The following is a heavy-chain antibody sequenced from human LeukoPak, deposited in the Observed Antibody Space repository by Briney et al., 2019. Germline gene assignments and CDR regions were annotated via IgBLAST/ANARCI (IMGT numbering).Heavy chain of an antibody. Sequence: GRSLRLSCAASGFTFSSFAMHWVRQAPGKGLEWVAVISYDGSNKYYADSVKGRFTISRDNSKNTLYLQMNSLRAEDTAVYYCARASGYDLDFGVGDENWFDPWGQGTLVTVSS. CDR2: ISYDGSNK. CDR1: GFTFSSFA. CDR3: ARASGYDLDFGVGDENWFDP. D-gene: IGHD5-12*01. J-gene: IGHJ5*02. V-gene: IGHV3-30-3*01.